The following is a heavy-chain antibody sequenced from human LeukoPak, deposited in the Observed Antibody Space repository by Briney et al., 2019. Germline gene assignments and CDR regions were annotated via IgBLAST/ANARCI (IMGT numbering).Heavy chain of an antibody. CDR3: ARHRGNYYYYYMDV. Sequence: SETLSLTCTVSGGSISSGSYYWGWIRQPPGKGLEWIGSIYYSGSTYYNPSLKSRVAISVDTSKNQFSLKLSSVTAADTAVYYCARHRGNYYYYYMDVWGKGTTVTVSS. J-gene: IGHJ6*03. V-gene: IGHV4-39*01. CDR1: GGSISSGSYY. CDR2: IYYSGST. D-gene: IGHD3-10*01.